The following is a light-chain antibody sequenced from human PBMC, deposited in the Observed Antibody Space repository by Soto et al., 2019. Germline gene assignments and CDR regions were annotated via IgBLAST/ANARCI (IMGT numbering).Light chain of an antibody. CDR1: QSVSSSN. J-gene: IGKJ1*01. V-gene: IGKV3-20*01. CDR3: QQYGSSPRT. CDR2: GTS. Sequence: EIVLTQSPGTLSLSPGERATLSCRASQSVSSSNLAWYQQKPGQAPRLLIYGTSSRATGVPDRFSGSGSGTDFTLTISMMEPEDFAVYYCQQYGSSPRTFGQGTKVEIK.